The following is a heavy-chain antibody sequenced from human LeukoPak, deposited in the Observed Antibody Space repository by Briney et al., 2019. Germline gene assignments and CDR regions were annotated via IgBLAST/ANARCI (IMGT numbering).Heavy chain of an antibody. D-gene: IGHD3-3*01. V-gene: IGHV3-30*02. Sequence: PGGSLRLSCAASGFTFSSYGMHWVRQAPGKGLEWVAFIRYDGSNKYYADSVKGRFTISRDNSKNTLYLQMNSLRAEDTAVYYCASPSRSDLDAFDIWGQGTMVTVSS. CDR2: IRYDGSNK. J-gene: IGHJ3*02. CDR1: GFTFSSYG. CDR3: ASPSRSDLDAFDI.